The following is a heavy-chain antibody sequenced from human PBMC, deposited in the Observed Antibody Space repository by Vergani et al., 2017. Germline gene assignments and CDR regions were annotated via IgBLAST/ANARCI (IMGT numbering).Heavy chain of an antibody. Sequence: VQLLESGGGLVQPGGSLRLSCAASGFTFSSYGMHWVRQAPGKGLEWVAVIWYDGSNKYYADSVKGRFTISRDNSKNTLYLQMNSLRAEDTAVYYCATDRPTRGQWPPYYYYYGMDVWGQGTTVTVSS. CDR3: ATDRPTRGQWPPYYYYYGMDV. D-gene: IGHD6-19*01. CDR2: IWYDGSNK. J-gene: IGHJ6*02. CDR1: GFTFSSYG. V-gene: IGHV3-33*01.